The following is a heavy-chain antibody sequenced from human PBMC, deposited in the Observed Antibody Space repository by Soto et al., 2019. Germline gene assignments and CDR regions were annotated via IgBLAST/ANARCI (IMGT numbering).Heavy chain of an antibody. D-gene: IGHD6-13*01. Sequence: SETLSLTSAFSGVSISRSSWWSWVRQPPGKGLEWIGEIYHTGNTNYNPSLESRVTISVDKSKNQFSLNLNSVTAADTAVYYCARDSRAAAGNRRYYFDYWGQGTLVTVPS. CDR3: ARDSRAAAGNRRYYFDY. CDR2: IYHTGNT. CDR1: GVSISRSSW. J-gene: IGHJ4*02. V-gene: IGHV4-4*02.